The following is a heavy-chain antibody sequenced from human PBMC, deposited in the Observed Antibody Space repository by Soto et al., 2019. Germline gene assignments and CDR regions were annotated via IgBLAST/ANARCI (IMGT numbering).Heavy chain of an antibody. J-gene: IGHJ4*02. CDR3: ARDTKSGSCSLDY. Sequence: ELQLVESGGGLVQPGGSLRLSCAASGFTFNRYAMHWVRQAPGKGLEYVSAISSNGGSTYYANSVKGRFTISRDNSKNTLYLQMGSLRAEDMAVYYCARDTKSGSCSLDYWGQGTLVTVSS. CDR1: GFTFNRYA. CDR2: ISSNGGST. D-gene: IGHD1-26*01. V-gene: IGHV3-64*01.